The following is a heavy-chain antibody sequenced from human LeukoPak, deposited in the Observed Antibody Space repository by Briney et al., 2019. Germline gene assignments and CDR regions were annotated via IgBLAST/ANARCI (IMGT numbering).Heavy chain of an antibody. CDR2: IYTTGST. J-gene: IGHJ4*02. V-gene: IGHV4-61*02. CDR1: GVSIANTFYY. Sequence: SETLSLTCTVSGVSIANTFYYWNWLRQPAGKGLEWIGRIYTTGSTDYNPSLKSRVTISLDTARNQFSLKLSSVTAADTAVYYCARRQDGHDYWGQGTPVTVSS. CDR3: ARRQDGHDY.